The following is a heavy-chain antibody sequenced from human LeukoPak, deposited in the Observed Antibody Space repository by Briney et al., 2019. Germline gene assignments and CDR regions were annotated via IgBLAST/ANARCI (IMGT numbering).Heavy chain of an antibody. CDR2: IYYSGST. V-gene: IGHV4-39*07. Sequence: SETLSLTCTVSGGSISSSSYYWGWIRQPPGKGLEWIGSIYYSGSTYYNPSLKSRVTISVDTSKNQFSLKLSSVTAADTAVYYCARAGAITMGTWLLLDYWGQGTLVTVSS. CDR1: GGSISSSSYY. CDR3: ARAGAITMGTWLLLDY. D-gene: IGHD3-22*01. J-gene: IGHJ4*02.